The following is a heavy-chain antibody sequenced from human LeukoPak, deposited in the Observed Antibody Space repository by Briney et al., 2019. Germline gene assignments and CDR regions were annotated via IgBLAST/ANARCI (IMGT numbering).Heavy chain of an antibody. D-gene: IGHD5-12*01. Sequence: GGSLRLSCAASGFTFSSYAMHWVRQAPGKGLEWVGRIKSKTDGGTTDYAAPVKGRFTISRDDSKNTLYLQMNSLKTEDTAVYYCTTGGIVASTKLDYWGQGTLVTVSS. V-gene: IGHV3-15*01. CDR3: TTGGIVASTKLDY. CDR2: IKSKTDGGTT. CDR1: GFTFSSYA. J-gene: IGHJ4*02.